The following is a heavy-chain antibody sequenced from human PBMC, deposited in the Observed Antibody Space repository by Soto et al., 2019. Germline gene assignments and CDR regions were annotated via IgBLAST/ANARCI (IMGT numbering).Heavy chain of an antibody. CDR3: TRDRHGYNFYYYFYGMDV. CDR2: IRSKAYGGTT. D-gene: IGHD5-12*01. J-gene: IGHJ6*02. V-gene: IGHV3-49*04. CDR1: GFTFGDYA. Sequence: GGSLRLSCTASGFTFGDYAMSWVRQAPGKGLEWVGFIRSKAYGGTTEYAASVKGRFTISRDDSKSIAYLQMNSLKTEDTAVYYCTRDRHGYNFYYYFYGMDVWGQGTTVTASS.